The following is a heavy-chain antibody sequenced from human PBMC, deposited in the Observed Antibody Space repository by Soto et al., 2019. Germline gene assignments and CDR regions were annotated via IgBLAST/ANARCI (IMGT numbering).Heavy chain of an antibody. CDR2: ISAYNGNT. Sequence: ASVKVSCKASGYTFTSYGIGWVRQAPGQGLEWMGWISAYNGNTNYAQKLQGRVTMTTDTSTSTAYMELRSLRSDDTAVYYCARGGYFDSSNYLAYWGLGTLVTVSS. D-gene: IGHD3-22*01. J-gene: IGHJ4*02. CDR1: GYTFTSYG. V-gene: IGHV1-18*01. CDR3: ARGGYFDSSNYLAY.